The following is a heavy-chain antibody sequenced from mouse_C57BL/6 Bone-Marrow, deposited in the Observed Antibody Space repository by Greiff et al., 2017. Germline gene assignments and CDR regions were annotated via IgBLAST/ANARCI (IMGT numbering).Heavy chain of an antibody. CDR1: GFSFNTYA. D-gene: IGHD2-1*01. CDR3: VRHMSGNYDYFDY. J-gene: IGHJ2*01. V-gene: IGHV10-1*01. Sequence: SGGGLVQPKGSLKLSCAASGFSFNTYAMNWVRQAPGKGLEWVARIRSKSNNYATYYADSVKDRFTISRDDSESMLYLQMNNLKTEDTAMYYCVRHMSGNYDYFDYWGQGTTLTVSS. CDR2: IRSKSNNYAT.